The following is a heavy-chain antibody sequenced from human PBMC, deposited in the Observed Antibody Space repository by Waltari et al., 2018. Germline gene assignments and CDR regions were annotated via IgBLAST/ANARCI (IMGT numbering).Heavy chain of an antibody. CDR3: TKWLTAAGTGWFDC. J-gene: IGHJ4*02. V-gene: IGHV3-23*01. CDR1: GFTFSNYA. D-gene: IGHD6-13*01. CDR2: ITSSGGST. Sequence: EVQLLESGGGLVQPGGSLRLSCAASGFTFSNYAMTWVRQAPGEGREGVSGITSSGGSTDYAASVKGRFTISRDSSRNTLHLQMNSLRAEDTAIYYCTKWLTAAGTGWFDCWGQGTLVTVSS.